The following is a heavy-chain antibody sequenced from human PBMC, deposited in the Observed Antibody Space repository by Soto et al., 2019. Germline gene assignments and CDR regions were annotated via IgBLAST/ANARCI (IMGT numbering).Heavy chain of an antibody. V-gene: IGHV3-9*01. CDR1: GFTFDDYA. CDR2: ISWNSGSI. CDR3: AKANCGGDCSADY. J-gene: IGHJ4*02. D-gene: IGHD2-21*02. Sequence: GGSLRLSCAASGFTFDDYAMHWVRQAPGRGLEWVSHISWNSGSIGYADSVKGRFTISRDNAKNSLYLQMNSLRTEDTALYYCAKANCGGDCSADYWGQGTLVTVSS.